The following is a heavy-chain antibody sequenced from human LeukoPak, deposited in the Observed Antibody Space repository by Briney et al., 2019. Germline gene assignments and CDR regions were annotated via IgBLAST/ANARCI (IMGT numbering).Heavy chain of an antibody. CDR3: ARGFQALDV. J-gene: IGHJ6*04. CDR2: IYYSGST. Sequence: PSETLSLTCTVSGASISSTTYYWGWIRQPPRKGLEWIASIYYSGSTYYNPSLKSRVTISVDTSKNQFSLKLSSVTAADTAVYYCARGFQALDVWGKGTTVTVSS. D-gene: IGHD2/OR15-2a*01. V-gene: IGHV4-39*07. CDR1: GASISSTTYY.